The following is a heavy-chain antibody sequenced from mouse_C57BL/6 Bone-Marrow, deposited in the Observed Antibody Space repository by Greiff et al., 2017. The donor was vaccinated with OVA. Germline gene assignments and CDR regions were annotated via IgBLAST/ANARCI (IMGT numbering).Heavy chain of an antibody. Sequence: VQLKESGPELVKPGASVKISCKASGYSFTGYYMNWVKQSPEKSLEWIGEINPSTGGTTYNQKFKAKATLTVDKSSSTAYMQLKSLTSEDSAVYYCAREGSGFPFAYWGQGTLVTVSA. CDR2: INPSTGGT. D-gene: IGHD3-2*02. J-gene: IGHJ3*01. CDR1: GYSFTGYY. V-gene: IGHV1-42*01. CDR3: AREGSGFPFAY.